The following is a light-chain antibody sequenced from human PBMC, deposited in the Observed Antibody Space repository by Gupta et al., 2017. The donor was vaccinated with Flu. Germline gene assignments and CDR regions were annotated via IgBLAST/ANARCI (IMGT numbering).Light chain of an antibody. CDR1: QSVSSYF. CDR3: QQYGDSSAT. V-gene: IGKV3-20*01. J-gene: IGKJ2*01. Sequence: EIVLTQSPGTLSLSPGERATLSCRASQSVSSYFLAWYQQKPGQAPRLLIYGTSSRATGIPDSFSGSGSGTEFTLTINRLEPEDFGVYYCQQYGDSSATFGQGTKLEIK. CDR2: GTS.